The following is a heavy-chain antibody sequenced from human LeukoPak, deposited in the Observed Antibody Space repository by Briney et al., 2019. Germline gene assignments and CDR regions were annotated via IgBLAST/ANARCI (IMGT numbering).Heavy chain of an antibody. J-gene: IGHJ4*02. D-gene: IGHD3-16*02. CDR1: GFTFSSYS. V-gene: IGHV3-21*01. CDR3: ATNGKRIMITFGGVIVRDY. Sequence: GRSLRLSCAASGFTFSSYSMDWVRQAPGKGLEWVSSISSSSSYIYYADSVKGRFTISRDNAKNSLYLQMNSLRAEDTAVYYCATNGKRIMITFGGVIVRDYWGQGTLVTVSS. CDR2: ISSSSSYI.